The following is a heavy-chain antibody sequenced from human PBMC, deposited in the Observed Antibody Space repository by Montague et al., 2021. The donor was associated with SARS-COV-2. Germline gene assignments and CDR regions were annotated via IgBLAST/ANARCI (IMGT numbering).Heavy chain of an antibody. Sequence: SETLSLTCTVSGGSINNYYWGWIRQPPGKALEYIAYISEIGSTHRNPALKSRVTISVDPSRNQFYLDVNSVTAADTAVYYCARLQGGRRLMGYWGQGTLVTAPS. V-gene: IGHV4-59*01. CDR3: ARLQGGRRLMGY. D-gene: IGHD5-12*01. J-gene: IGHJ4*02. CDR1: GGSINNYY. CDR2: ISEIGST.